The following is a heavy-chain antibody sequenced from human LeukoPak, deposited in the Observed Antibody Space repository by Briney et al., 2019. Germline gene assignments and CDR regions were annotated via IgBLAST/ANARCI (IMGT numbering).Heavy chain of an antibody. CDR3: TTGGNVMVAGTRAFDI. V-gene: IGHV3-15*07. CDR1: GFTFNNDW. CDR2: IKGTVDGGTT. D-gene: IGHD6-19*01. Sequence: PGGSLRLSCAASGFTFNNDWMNWVRQAPGKGLEWVGRIKGTVDGGTTDLAAPVKGRFTVSRDDSENTLYLQMKSLTTEDTAVYYCTTGGNVMVAGTRAFDIWGHGTTVIVS. J-gene: IGHJ3*02.